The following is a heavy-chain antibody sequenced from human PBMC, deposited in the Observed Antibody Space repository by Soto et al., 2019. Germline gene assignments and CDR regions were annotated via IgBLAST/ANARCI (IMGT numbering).Heavy chain of an antibody. J-gene: IGHJ6*02. CDR2: IIPIFGTA. V-gene: IGHV1-69*13. D-gene: IGHD4-17*01. Sequence: ASVKVSCKASGGTFSSYAISWVRQAPGQGLEWMGGIIPIFGTANYAQKFQGRVTITADESTSTAYMELSSLRSEDTAVYYCARDGYGDYGDYYYGMDVWGQGTTVTVSS. CDR1: GGTFSSYA. CDR3: ARDGYGDYGDYYYGMDV.